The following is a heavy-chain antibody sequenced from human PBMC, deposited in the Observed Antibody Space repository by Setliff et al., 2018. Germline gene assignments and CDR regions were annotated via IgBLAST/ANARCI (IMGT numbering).Heavy chain of an antibody. V-gene: IGHV3-23*01. CDR3: AKRDYYDSSGYLLPYMDV. D-gene: IGHD3-22*01. CDR2: ISGSGGAT. Sequence: GGSLRLSCAASGFTFSTYVMTWVRQAPGKGLEWVSGISGSGGATYYAASVKGRFSISRDNSKNTLSLQMNSLRAEDTAIYYCAKRDYYDSSGYLLPYMDVWGKGTTVTVSS. CDR1: GFTFSTYV. J-gene: IGHJ6*03.